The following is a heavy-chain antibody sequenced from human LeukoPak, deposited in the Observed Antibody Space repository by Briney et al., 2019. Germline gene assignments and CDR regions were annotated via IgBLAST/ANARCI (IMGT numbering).Heavy chain of an antibody. J-gene: IGHJ6*02. CDR2: ILYDGSNK. Sequence: GGSLRLSCAASGFTFSSYGMQWVRQAPGKGLEWVAIILYDGSNKYYVDSVKGRFTISRDNSKNTMYMQMNSLRAEDTAVYYCAREGCGGDCYGRMDVWGQGTTVTVSS. CDR1: GFTFSSYG. V-gene: IGHV3-30*03. CDR3: AREGCGGDCYGRMDV. D-gene: IGHD2-21*02.